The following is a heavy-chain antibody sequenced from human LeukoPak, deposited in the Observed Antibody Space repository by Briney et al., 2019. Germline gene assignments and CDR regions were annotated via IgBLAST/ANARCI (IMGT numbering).Heavy chain of an antibody. CDR3: AKGHYYGSGSLDY. J-gene: IGHJ4*02. Sequence: GGLRLSCAASGFTFSSYAMSWVRQAPGKGLEWVSAIGGRDGSTYYADSVKGRFTISRDNSKNTLYVQMNSLRAEDTAVYYCAKGHYYGSGSLDYWGQGTLVTVSS. V-gene: IGHV3-23*01. CDR2: IGGRDGST. D-gene: IGHD3-10*01. CDR1: GFTFSSYA.